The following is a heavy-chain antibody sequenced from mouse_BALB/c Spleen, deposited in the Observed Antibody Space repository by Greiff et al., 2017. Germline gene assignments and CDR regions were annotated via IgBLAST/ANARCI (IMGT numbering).Heavy chain of an antibody. D-gene: IGHD2-1*01. CDR3: ARSTYFDY. CDR1: GYTFTDYY. V-gene: IGHV1-77*01. J-gene: IGHJ2*01. Sequence: QVHVKQSGAELARPGASVKLSCKASGYTFTDYYINWVKQRTGQGLEWIGEIYPGSGNTYYNEKFKGKATLTADKSSSTAYMQLSSLTSEDSAVYFCARSTYFDYWGQGTTLTVSS. CDR2: IYPGSGNT.